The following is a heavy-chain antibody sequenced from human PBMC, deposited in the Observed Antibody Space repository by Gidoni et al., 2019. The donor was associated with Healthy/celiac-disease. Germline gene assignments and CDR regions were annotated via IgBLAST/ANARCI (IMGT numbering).Heavy chain of an antibody. V-gene: IGHV3-30-3*01. CDR3: ARDCDGGSYLYPYWWFDL. CDR2: ISYDGSNK. CDR1: GFTFSSYA. D-gene: IGHD1-26*01. Sequence: QVQLVESGGGVVQPGRSLRLACAASGFTFSSYAMHWVRPAPGKGLAWVAVISYDGSNKYYADSGKGRFTISRENSKNTLYLQMKSLRAEDTAVYYCARDCDGGSYLYPYWWFDLWGRGTLVTVSS. J-gene: IGHJ2*01.